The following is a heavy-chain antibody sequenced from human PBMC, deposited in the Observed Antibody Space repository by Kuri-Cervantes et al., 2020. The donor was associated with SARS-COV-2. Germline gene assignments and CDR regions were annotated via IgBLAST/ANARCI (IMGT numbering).Heavy chain of an antibody. J-gene: IGHJ3*02. CDR3: ARVGGSGYDAFDI. V-gene: IGHV4-34*01. Sequence: SETLSLTCAVYGGSFSGYYWSWIRQPPGKGLEWIGSIYHSGSTYYNPSLKSRVTISVDTSKNQFSLKLSSVTAADTAVYYCARVGGSGYDAFDIWGQGTMVTVSS. CDR2: IYHSGST. CDR1: GGSFSGYY. D-gene: IGHD3-22*01.